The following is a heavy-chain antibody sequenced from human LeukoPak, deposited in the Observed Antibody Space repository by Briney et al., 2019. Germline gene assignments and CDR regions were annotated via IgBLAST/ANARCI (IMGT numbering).Heavy chain of an antibody. CDR1: GFSISRDS. CDR3: VRDNPRCCGVVPANIDDY. Sequence: GGSLRLSCTASGFSISRDSMNWVRQAPGKGLEWVSYINGGSSPIYYADSVRGRFTISRDNAKNSLYLQMNSLRAEDTAVYYCVRDNPRCCGVVPANIDDYWGQGTLVTASS. J-gene: IGHJ4*02. D-gene: IGHD2-15*01. CDR2: INGGSSPI. V-gene: IGHV3-48*01.